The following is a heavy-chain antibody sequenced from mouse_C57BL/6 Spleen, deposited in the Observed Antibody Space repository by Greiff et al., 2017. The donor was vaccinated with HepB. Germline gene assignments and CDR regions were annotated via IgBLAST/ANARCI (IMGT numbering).Heavy chain of an antibody. J-gene: IGHJ1*03. CDR1: GYTFTEYT. D-gene: IGHD1-1*01. CDR3: ARHEERPGYGSSYGYFDV. CDR2: FYPGSGSI. Sequence: QVQLQQSGAELVKPGASVKLSCKASGYTFTEYTIHWVKQRSGQGLEWIGWFYPGSGSIKYNEKFKDKATLTADKSSSTVYMELSRLTSEDSAVYFCARHEERPGYGSSYGYFDVWGTGTTVTVSS. V-gene: IGHV1-62-2*01.